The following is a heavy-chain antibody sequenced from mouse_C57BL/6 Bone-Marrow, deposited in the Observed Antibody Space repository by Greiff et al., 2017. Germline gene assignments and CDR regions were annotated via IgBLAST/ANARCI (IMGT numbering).Heavy chain of an antibody. CDR3: NYYGSSYDAY. CDR2: IRNKANNHAT. J-gene: IGHJ3*01. Sequence: EVKVEESGGGLVQPGGSMTLSCAASGFTFSDAWMDWVRQSPEKGLEWVAEIRNKANNHATYYAESVKGRFTISRDDSKSSVYLQMNSLRAEDTGIYYCNYYGSSYDAYWGQGTLVTVAA. D-gene: IGHD1-1*01. CDR1: GFTFSDAW. V-gene: IGHV6-6*01.